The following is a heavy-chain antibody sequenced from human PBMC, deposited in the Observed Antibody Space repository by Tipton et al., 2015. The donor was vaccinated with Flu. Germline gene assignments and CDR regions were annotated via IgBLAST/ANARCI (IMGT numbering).Heavy chain of an antibody. Sequence: TLSLTCTVSGGSISSGSYYWGWIRQPPGKGLEWIGSIYYSGSTYYNPSLKSRVTISVDTSKNQFSLKLSSVTAADTAVYYCARGRRLNRAPGQLDVWGQGTTVTVSS. D-gene: IGHD1-14*01. V-gene: IGHV4-39*07. CDR2: IYYSGST. J-gene: IGHJ6*02. CDR3: ARGRRLNRAPGQLDV. CDR1: GGSISSGSYY.